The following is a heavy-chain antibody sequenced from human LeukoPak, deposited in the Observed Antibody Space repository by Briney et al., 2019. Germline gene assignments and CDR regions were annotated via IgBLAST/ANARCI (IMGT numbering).Heavy chain of an antibody. CDR3: ARDSKLGDILTGYYPFDY. V-gene: IGHV1-18*01. CDR1: GYTFTSYG. Sequence: ASVKVSCKASGYTFTSYGISWVRQAPGQGLEWMGWISAYNGNTNYAQKLQGRVTMTTDTSTSTAYMELRSLRSVDKAVYYCARDSKLGDILTGYYPFDYWGQGTLVTVSS. CDR2: ISAYNGNT. J-gene: IGHJ4*02. D-gene: IGHD3-9*01.